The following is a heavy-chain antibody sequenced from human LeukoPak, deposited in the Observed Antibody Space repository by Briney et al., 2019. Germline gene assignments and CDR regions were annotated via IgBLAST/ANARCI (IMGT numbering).Heavy chain of an antibody. D-gene: IGHD3-3*01. CDR3: TRAGGYDFWIDY. V-gene: IGHV3-23*01. CDR2: ISGSGGAT. CDR1: GFTFSSYA. J-gene: IGHJ4*02. Sequence: RSGGSLRLSCAASGFTFSSYAMNWVRQTPGKGLEWVSTISGSGGATYYADSVKGRFTISRDNSKNTLYLQMNSLRAEDTAVYYCTRAGGYDFWIDYWGQGTLVTVSS.